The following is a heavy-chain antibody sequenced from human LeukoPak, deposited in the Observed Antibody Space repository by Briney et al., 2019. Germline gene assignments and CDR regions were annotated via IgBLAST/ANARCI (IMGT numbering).Heavy chain of an antibody. CDR1: GGSISSYY. J-gene: IGHJ4*02. Sequence: SETLSLTCTVSGGSISSYYWNWIRQPPGKGLEWIGYISYSGSTNYNPSLKSRVTISVDTSKNQFSLKLSSVTAADTAVYYCARDLYYYDSSGSFPFDYWGQGTLVTVSS. D-gene: IGHD3-22*01. CDR2: ISYSGST. V-gene: IGHV4-59*01. CDR3: ARDLYYYDSSGSFPFDY.